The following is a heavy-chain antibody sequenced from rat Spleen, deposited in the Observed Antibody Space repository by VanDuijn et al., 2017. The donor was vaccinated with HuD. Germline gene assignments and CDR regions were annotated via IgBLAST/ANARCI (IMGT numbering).Heavy chain of an antibody. J-gene: IGHJ3*01. D-gene: IGHD5-1*01. CDR2: ISYDGGTT. V-gene: IGHV5-20*01. CDR3: TTELTGIAY. Sequence: EVQLVESGGGLVQPGRSMKLSCAASGFTFSHYDMAWVRQAPKKGLEWVSFISYDGGTTYYRDTVKGRFTISRDNAKGSLYLQMDSLRSEDTATYYCTTELTGIAYWGQGTLVTVSS. CDR1: GFTFSHYD.